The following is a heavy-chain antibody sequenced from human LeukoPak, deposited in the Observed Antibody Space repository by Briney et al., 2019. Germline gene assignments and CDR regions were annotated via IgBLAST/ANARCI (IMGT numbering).Heavy chain of an antibody. Sequence: KSSETLSLTCTVSGGSISSYYWSWIRQPPGKGLEWIGYIYYSGSTNYNPSLKSRVTISVDTSKNQFSLKLSSVTAADTAVYYCARGSSSWYPYYYYGMDVWGQGTTVTVSS. CDR2: IYYSGST. D-gene: IGHD6-13*01. V-gene: IGHV4-59*01. CDR1: GGSISSYY. CDR3: ARGSSSWYPYYYYGMDV. J-gene: IGHJ6*02.